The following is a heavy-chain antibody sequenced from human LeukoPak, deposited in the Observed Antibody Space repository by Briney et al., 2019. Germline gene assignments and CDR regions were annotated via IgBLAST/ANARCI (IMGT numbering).Heavy chain of an antibody. Sequence: PSETLSLTCTVSGGSISSSSYYWGWIRQPPGQGLEWIGSIYYSGSTYYNPSLKSRVTISVDTSKNQFSLKLSSVTAADTAVYYCARDGSQWAAEDPFGYWGQGTLVTVSS. CDR1: GGSISSSSYY. J-gene: IGHJ4*02. CDR2: IYYSGST. D-gene: IGHD6-13*01. V-gene: IGHV4-39*07. CDR3: ARDGSQWAAEDPFGY.